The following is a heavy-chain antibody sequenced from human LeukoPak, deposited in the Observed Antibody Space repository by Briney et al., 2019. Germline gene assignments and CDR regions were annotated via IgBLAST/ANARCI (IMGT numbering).Heavy chain of an antibody. CDR2: IYNSGST. CDR1: GGSISSYY. J-gene: IGHJ4*02. V-gene: IGHV4-59*08. Sequence: SETLSLTCTVSGGSISSYYWSWIRQPPGKGLEWIAYIYNSGSTKYNPSLKSRVTISIDTSKNQFSLKLSSVTAADTAVYYCARTLGYPNYYFDYWGQGTLVTVSS. CDR3: ARTLGYPNYYFDY. D-gene: IGHD3-16*01.